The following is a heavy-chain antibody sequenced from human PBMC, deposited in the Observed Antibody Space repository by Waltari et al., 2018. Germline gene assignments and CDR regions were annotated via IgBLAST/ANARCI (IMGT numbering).Heavy chain of an antibody. CDR1: DYSISSRNW. CDR2: IFYSGST. CDR3: ARTPSDYYYYFDY. V-gene: IGHV4-28*01. J-gene: IGHJ4*02. Sequence: QVQLQETGPGLVKPSDTLSLTCAVSDYSISSRNWWGRIRQPPGKGLEWIGYIFYSGSTYYNPSLNSRVTMSIDTSKNLFSLKLSSVTAVDTAVYYCARTPSDYYYYFDYWGQGTLVTVSS. D-gene: IGHD3-10*01.